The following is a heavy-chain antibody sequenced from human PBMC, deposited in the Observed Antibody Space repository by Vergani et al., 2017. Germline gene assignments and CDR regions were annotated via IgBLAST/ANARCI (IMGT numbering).Heavy chain of an antibody. CDR3: AREEWFGEYDAFDI. CDR2: IYTSGST. Sequence: QVQLQESGPGLVKPSQTLSLTCTVSGGSISSGSYYWSWIRQPAGKGLEWIGRIYTSGSTNYNPSLKSRVTMSVDTSKNQFSLKLSSVTAADTAVYYCAREEWFGEYDAFDIWDQGTMVTVSS. V-gene: IGHV4-61*02. CDR1: GGSISSGSYY. D-gene: IGHD3-10*01. J-gene: IGHJ3*02.